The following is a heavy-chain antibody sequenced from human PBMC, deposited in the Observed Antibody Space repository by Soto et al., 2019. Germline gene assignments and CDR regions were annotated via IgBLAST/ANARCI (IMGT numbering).Heavy chain of an antibody. CDR3: ARHRRENGTYAQPLDY. Sequence: XATLSLTFTVSGGSISSSSYYWGWVRQPPGKGLEWIGAISYGGSTYHNPSLRSRVTISVDTSKSQFSLDLTSVTAADTAVYYCARHRRENGTYAQPLDYWGQGTLVTVSS. CDR2: ISYGGST. J-gene: IGHJ4*02. CDR1: GGSISSSSYY. V-gene: IGHV4-39*01. D-gene: IGHD1-1*01.